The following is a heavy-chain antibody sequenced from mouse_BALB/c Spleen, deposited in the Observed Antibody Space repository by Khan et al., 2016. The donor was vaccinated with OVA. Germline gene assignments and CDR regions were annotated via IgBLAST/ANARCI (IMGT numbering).Heavy chain of an antibody. Sequence: QVQLQQSGAELVKPGASVRLSCKASGYTFTNYYLYWVKQRPGHGLEWIGDINPSNGGTNFNEKFKNKVTQTVDKSSSTAYMQLSSLTSEDSAVYYCSRSGYGTFAYWGQGTLVTVSA. J-gene: IGHJ3*01. CDR3: SRSGYGTFAY. D-gene: IGHD2-1*01. CDR1: GYTFTNYY. CDR2: INPSNGGT. V-gene: IGHV1S81*02.